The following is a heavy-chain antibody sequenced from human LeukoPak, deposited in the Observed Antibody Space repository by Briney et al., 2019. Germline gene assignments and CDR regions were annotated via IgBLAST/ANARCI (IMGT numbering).Heavy chain of an antibody. Sequence: SQTLSLTCTVSGGSISSGGYYWSWIRQPPGKGLEWIGYIYHSGSTYYNPSLKSRVTISVDRSKNQFSLKLSSVTAADTAVYYCARPREWELLGAFDIWGQGTMVTVSS. CDR2: IYHSGST. D-gene: IGHD1-26*01. V-gene: IGHV4-30-2*01. CDR1: GGSISSGGYY. J-gene: IGHJ3*02. CDR3: ARPREWELLGAFDI.